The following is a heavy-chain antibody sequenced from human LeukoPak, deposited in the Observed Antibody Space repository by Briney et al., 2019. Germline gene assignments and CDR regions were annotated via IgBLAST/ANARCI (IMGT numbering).Heavy chain of an antibody. CDR2: INWNGGST. J-gene: IGHJ4*02. CDR1: GFTFDDYG. D-gene: IGHD3-22*01. Sequence: PGGSLRLSWAAAGFTFDDYGMSWVRQAPGKGLEWVSGINWNGGSTGYADSVKGRFTISRDNAKNSLYLQMNSLRAEDTALYYCARDPYDSSGYRTYYFDYWGQGTLVTVSS. V-gene: IGHV3-20*04. CDR3: ARDPYDSSGYRTYYFDY.